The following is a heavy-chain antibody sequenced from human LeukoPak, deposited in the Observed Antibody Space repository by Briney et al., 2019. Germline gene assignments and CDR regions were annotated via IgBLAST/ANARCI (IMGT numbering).Heavy chain of an antibody. V-gene: IGHV5-51*01. D-gene: IGHD1-26*01. CDR2: IYPGDSDT. CDR3: ARVGGSFPKYNWFDP. CDR1: GYSFTSYW. J-gene: IGHJ5*02. Sequence: KPGESLKIXCKGSGYSFTSYWIGWVRRMPGKGLEWMGIIYPGDSDTRYSPSFQGQVTISADKSISTAYLQWSSLKASDTAMYYCARVGGSFPKYNWFDPWGQGTLVTVSS.